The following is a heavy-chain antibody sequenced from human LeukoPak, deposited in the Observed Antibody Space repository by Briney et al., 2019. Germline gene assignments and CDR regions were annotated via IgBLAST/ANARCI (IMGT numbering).Heavy chain of an antibody. J-gene: IGHJ6*02. CDR2: IYHSGST. CDR1: GGSIRSYY. V-gene: IGHV4-59*01. Sequence: SETLSLTCSVFGGSIRSYYWIWIRQPPGKGLEWIGYIYHSGSTYYNPSLKSRVTISLDTSKHQFSLKLSSVTAADTAVYYCARGNSGYSGYYYYGMDVRGQGTTVTVSS. D-gene: IGHD5-12*01. CDR3: ARGNSGYSGYYYYGMDV.